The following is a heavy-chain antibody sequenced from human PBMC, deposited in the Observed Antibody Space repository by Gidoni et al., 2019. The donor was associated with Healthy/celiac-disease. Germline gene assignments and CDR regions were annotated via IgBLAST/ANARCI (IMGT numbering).Heavy chain of an antibody. CDR2: INHSGST. Sequence: GLEWIGEINHSGSTNYNPSLKSRVTISVDTSKNQFSLKLSSVTAADTAVYYCARGRTGYSSGWYRDYYYGMDVWGQGTTVTVSS. D-gene: IGHD6-19*01. J-gene: IGHJ6*02. V-gene: IGHV4-34*01. CDR3: ARGRTGYSSGWYRDYYYGMDV.